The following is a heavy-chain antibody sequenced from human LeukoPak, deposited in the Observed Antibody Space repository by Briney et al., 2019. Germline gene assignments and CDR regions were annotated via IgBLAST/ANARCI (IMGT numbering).Heavy chain of an antibody. V-gene: IGHV1-24*01. J-gene: IGHJ4*02. D-gene: IGHD3-22*01. CDR1: GYTLTELS. CDR2: FDPEDGET. Sequence: GASVKVSCKVSGYTLTELSMHWVRQAPGKGLEWMGGFDPEDGETIYAQKFQGRVTMTEDTSTDTAYMELSSLRSEDTAVYYCATVYTQIAEPYYDSSGYYDYWGQGTLVTVSS. CDR3: ATVYTQIAEPYYDSSGYYDY.